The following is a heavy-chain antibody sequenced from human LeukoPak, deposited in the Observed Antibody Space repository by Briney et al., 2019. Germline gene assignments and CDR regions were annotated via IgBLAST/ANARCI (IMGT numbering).Heavy chain of an antibody. CDR1: GFAFRNHW. J-gene: IGHJ4*02. V-gene: IGHV3-7*01. Sequence: PGGSLRLSCAASGFAFRNHWMNWVRQAPGKGPECVANIKEDGSEKYYVDPVRGRFTISRENAKNSLYLQMNNLRADDTAIYYCLRGHYFDYTSQGTLVTVSS. CDR3: LRGHYFDY. CDR2: IKEDGSEK.